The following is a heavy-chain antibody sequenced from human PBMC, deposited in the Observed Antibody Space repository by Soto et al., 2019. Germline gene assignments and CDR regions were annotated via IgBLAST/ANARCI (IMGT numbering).Heavy chain of an antibody. J-gene: IGHJ4*02. V-gene: IGHV4-59*01. Sequence: QVQLQESGPGLVKPSETLSLTCTVSGGSISSYYWSWIRQPPGKGLEWIGYIYYSGSTNYNPSLKSRVTISVDTSKNQFSLKLSSVTAADTAVYYCARDSGEVLDYWGQGTLVTVSS. CDR1: GGSISSYY. CDR2: IYYSGST. CDR3: ARDSGEVLDY. D-gene: IGHD3-10*01.